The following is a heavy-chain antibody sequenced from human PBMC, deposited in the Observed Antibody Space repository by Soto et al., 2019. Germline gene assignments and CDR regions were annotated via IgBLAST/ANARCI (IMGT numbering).Heavy chain of an antibody. CDR2: ISSSSSYI. CDR1: GFTFSSYS. CDR3: ARDWGGEATFDY. J-gene: IGHJ4*02. V-gene: IGHV3-21*01. D-gene: IGHD3-16*01. Sequence: EVQLVESGGGLVKPGGSLRLSCAASGFTFSSYSMNWVRQAPGKGLEWVSSISSSSSYIYYADSVKGRFTISRDNAKNSLYLQMNSLRAEDTAVYYCARDWGGEATFDYWGQGTLVTVSS.